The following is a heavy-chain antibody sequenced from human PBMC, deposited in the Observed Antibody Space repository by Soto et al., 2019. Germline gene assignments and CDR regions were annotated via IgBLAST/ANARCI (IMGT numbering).Heavy chain of an antibody. CDR1: GFTFSSYG. J-gene: IGHJ4*02. V-gene: IGHV3-33*01. D-gene: IGHD6-19*01. CDR3: AGLAVAGPFDD. CDR2: IWYDGSNK. Sequence: GGSLRLSCAASGFTFSSYGMHWVRQAPGKGLEWVAVIWYDGSNKYYADSVKGRFTISRDNSKNTLYLQMNSLRAEDTAVYYCAGLAVAGPFDDWGQGTLVTVSS.